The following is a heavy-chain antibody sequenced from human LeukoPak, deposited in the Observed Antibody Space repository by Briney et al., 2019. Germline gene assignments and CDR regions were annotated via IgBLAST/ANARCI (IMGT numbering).Heavy chain of an antibody. CDR1: GGSISSSSYY. V-gene: IGHV4-39*07. J-gene: IGHJ4*02. CDR2: IYYSGST. D-gene: IGHD6-19*01. Sequence: SETLSLTCTVSGGSISSSSYYWGWIRQPLGKGLEWIGSIYYSGSTYYNPSLKSRVTISVDTSKNQFSLKLSSVTAADTAVYYCAREPRIAVAGKSYYFDYWGQGTLVTVSS. CDR3: AREPRIAVAGKSYYFDY.